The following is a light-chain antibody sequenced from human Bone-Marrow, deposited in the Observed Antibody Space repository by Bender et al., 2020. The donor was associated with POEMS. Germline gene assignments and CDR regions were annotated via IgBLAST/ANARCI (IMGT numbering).Light chain of an antibody. CDR2: DVS. J-gene: IGLJ3*02. Sequence: QSALTQPASVSGSPGQSITISCTGTSSDVGGYNYVSWYQLHPGKAPQLMIYDVSSRPSGVSNRFSGSKSGTSASLAITGLQSDDEAIYFCVAWDASLNGWVFGGGTKLTVL. V-gene: IGLV2-14*03. CDR3: VAWDASLNGWV. CDR1: SSDVGGYNY.